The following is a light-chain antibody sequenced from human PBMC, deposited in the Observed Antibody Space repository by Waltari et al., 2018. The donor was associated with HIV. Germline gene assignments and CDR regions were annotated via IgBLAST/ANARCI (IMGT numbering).Light chain of an antibody. CDR3: SSYTSSSTTV. V-gene: IGLV2-14*01. Sequence: QSALTQPASVSGSPGQSITISCTRTSSDVGSYSYVSWYQQYPGKAPKLMIYEVSNRPSGVSNRFSGSKSGNTASLTISGVQPEDESDYYCSSYTSSSTTVFGGGTKLTVL. J-gene: IGLJ2*01. CDR2: EVS. CDR1: SSDVGSYSY.